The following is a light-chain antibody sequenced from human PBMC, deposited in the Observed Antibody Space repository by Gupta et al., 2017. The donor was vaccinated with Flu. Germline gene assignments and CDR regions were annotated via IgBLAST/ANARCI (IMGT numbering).Light chain of an antibody. CDR1: QSVSNF. J-gene: IGKJ5*01. Sequence: EIVLTQSPATLSLSPGERATLSCRASQSVSNFLAWYQQKPGQAHRLLIHDASSRATGIPARFSGSGSGTDFTLTISSVEPEDFAVYYCQQRNNWPTFGQGTRLDIK. V-gene: IGKV3-11*01. CDR2: DAS. CDR3: QQRNNWPT.